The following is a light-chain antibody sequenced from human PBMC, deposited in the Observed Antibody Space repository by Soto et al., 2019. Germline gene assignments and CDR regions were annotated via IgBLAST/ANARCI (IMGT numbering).Light chain of an antibody. V-gene: IGKV3-15*01. Sequence: EIVMTQSPATLSVSPGERATLSCRASQSVSTKLAWYQQKPGQGPRLLIYGASTRATGIPASFSGSGSGTEFTLTITSLQSEDFALYYCQHYSTGLWTFGQGTKVEIK. CDR1: QSVSTK. CDR3: QHYSTGLWT. CDR2: GAS. J-gene: IGKJ1*01.